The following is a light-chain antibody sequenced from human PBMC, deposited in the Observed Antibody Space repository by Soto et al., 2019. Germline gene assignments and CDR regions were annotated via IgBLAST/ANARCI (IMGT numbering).Light chain of an antibody. CDR2: GNN. CDR1: SSNIGTNY. CDR3: AVWDDSLSGVV. Sequence: VLTQPPSASGTPGQTVTISSSGSSSNIGTNYVFWYQQLPGTAPKLLIYGNNQRPSGVPDRFSGSRSGTSASLAISGLRPEDEADYYCAVWDDSLSGVVFGGGTKVTVL. J-gene: IGLJ3*02. V-gene: IGLV1-47*01.